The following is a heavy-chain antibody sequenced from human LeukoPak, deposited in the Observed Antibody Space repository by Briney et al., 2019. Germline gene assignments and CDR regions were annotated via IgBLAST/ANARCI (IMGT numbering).Heavy chain of an antibody. CDR3: AKGLRYFDWLFDY. CDR2: ISGSGGST. Sequence: AGGSLRLSCAASGFTFSSYAMSWVRQAPWKGLEWVSAISGSGGSTYYADSVKGRFTISRDNSKNTLYLQMNSLRAEDTAVYYCAKGLRYFDWLFDYWGQGTLVTVSS. CDR1: GFTFSSYA. D-gene: IGHD3-9*01. V-gene: IGHV3-23*01. J-gene: IGHJ4*02.